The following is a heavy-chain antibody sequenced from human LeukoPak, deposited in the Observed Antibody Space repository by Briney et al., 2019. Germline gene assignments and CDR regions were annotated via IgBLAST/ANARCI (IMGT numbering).Heavy chain of an antibody. V-gene: IGHV1-8*01. CDR1: GYRFINYD. J-gene: IGHJ4*02. CDR3: ARNLARTGDFDY. Sequence: ASVKVSCKASGYRFINYDINWVRQATGRGLEWLGWMNPNSVTTGYAQNFQDRVSMTRDTSIGTAYMELSNLGSEDTAVYYCARNLARTGDFDYWGQGTLVTVSS. CDR2: MNPNSVTT. D-gene: IGHD5-12*01.